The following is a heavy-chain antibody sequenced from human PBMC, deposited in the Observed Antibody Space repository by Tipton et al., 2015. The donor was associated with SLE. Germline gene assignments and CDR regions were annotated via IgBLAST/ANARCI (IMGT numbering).Heavy chain of an antibody. CDR3: TRNEAGAGPFDY. D-gene: IGHD6-19*01. CDR1: GGSFSGYY. J-gene: IGHJ4*02. V-gene: IGHV4-34*01. CDR2: INHSGST. Sequence: GLVKPSETLSLTCAVYGGSFSGYYWSWIRQPPGKGLEWIGEINHSGSTNYNPSLKSRVTISVDTSKNQFSLKLSSVTAADTAVYYCTRNEAGAGPFDYWGQGTLVTVSS.